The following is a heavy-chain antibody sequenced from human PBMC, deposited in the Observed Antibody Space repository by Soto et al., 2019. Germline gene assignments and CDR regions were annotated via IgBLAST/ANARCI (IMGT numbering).Heavy chain of an antibody. V-gene: IGHV1-69*02. CDR1: GGTFSSYT. CDR2: IIPILGIA. CDR3: AREDQRITMVRGVIFWFDP. J-gene: IGHJ5*02. Sequence: QVQLVQSGAEVKKPGSSVKVSCKASGGTFSSYTISWVRQAPGQGLEWMGRIIPILGIANYAQKFQRRVTITGDKSTSTAYMELSSLRSEDTAVYYCAREDQRITMVRGVIFWFDPWGQGTLVTVSS. D-gene: IGHD3-10*01.